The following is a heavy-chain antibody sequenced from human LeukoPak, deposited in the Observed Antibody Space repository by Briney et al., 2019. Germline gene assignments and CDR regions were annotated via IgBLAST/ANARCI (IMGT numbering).Heavy chain of an antibody. V-gene: IGHV1-18*01. CDR1: GYTFTSYG. CDR3: ARLAVAGHFDN. D-gene: IGHD6-19*01. Sequence: ASVRVSCKASGYTFTSYGISWVRQAPGQGLEWMGWISGYNGDTNYAQKLQGRVTMTTDTSTSTDYMELRRLRSDDTAVYFCARLAVAGHFDNWGQGTLVTVSS. CDR2: ISGYNGDT. J-gene: IGHJ4*02.